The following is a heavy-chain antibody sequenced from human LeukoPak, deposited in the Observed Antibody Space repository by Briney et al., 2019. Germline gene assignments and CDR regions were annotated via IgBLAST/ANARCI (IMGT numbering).Heavy chain of an antibody. CDR3: AREGRIYYYYMDV. J-gene: IGHJ6*03. CDR1: GYTFTSYY. Sequence: ASVEVSCKASGYTFTSYYMHWVRQAPGQGLEWMGIINPSGGSTSYAQKCQGRVTMTRDTSTRTVYMELSSLRSEDTAVYYCAREGRIYYYYMDVWGKGTKVTVSS. CDR2: INPSGGST. V-gene: IGHV1-46*01.